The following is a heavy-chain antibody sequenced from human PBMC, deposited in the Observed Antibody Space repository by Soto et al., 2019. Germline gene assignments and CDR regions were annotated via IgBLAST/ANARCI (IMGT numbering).Heavy chain of an antibody. CDR1: AGLPNHSKHS. CDR3: ARLHGYCINSSCYGHFAMDV. Sequence: TVSAGLPNHSKHSLGRLRHQKEKGLEWIGTMYYSGNTYYNPSLKSRVTISVDTSKNQFSLKLSSVTAADTALYYCARLHGYCINSSCYGHFAMDVWGQGTTVT. V-gene: IGHV4-39*01. CDR2: MYYSGNT. D-gene: IGHD2-2*01. J-gene: IGHJ6*02.